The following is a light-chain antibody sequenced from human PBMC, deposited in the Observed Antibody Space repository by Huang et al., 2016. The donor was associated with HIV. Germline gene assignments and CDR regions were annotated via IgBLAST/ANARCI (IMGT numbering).Light chain of an antibody. CDR3: QQRSNWPPVYT. CDR1: QSVSGY. CDR2: DAS. Sequence: IVLTQSPATLSLSPGERATLSCRASQSVSGYLAWYQQKPGPAPRLLIYDASTRATGVPVRFSGSLSGTEFTLTISSLEPEDFAVYYCQQRSNWPPVYTFGRGTKLDI. J-gene: IGKJ2*01. V-gene: IGKV3-11*01.